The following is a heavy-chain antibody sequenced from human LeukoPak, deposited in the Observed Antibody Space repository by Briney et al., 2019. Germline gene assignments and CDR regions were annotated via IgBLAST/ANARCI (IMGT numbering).Heavy chain of an antibody. D-gene: IGHD3-22*01. J-gene: IGHJ2*01. CDR2: IIPILGIA. Sequence: SVKVSCKASGGTFSSYTISWVRQAPGQGLEWMGRIIPILGIANYAQKFQGRVTITADKSTSTAYMELSSLRSEDTAVYYCARDHYYDSSGYYKPRYWYFDLWGRGTLVTVSS. CDR1: GGTFSSYT. V-gene: IGHV1-69*02. CDR3: ARDHYYDSSGYYKPRYWYFDL.